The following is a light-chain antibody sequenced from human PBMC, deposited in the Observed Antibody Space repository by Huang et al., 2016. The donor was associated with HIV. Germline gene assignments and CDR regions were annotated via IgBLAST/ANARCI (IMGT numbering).Light chain of an antibody. CDR1: QRVGSN. CDR2: GAS. J-gene: IGKJ1*01. CDR3: QQYNNWPPWT. Sequence: EIVMTQSPATLSVSPVESATLSCRASQRVGSNLAWYQQKPGQAPRLLIYGASTRATGIPARFSGSGSGTEFTLTISSLQSEDFAVYYCQQYNNWPPWTFGQGTKVEIK. V-gene: IGKV3-15*01.